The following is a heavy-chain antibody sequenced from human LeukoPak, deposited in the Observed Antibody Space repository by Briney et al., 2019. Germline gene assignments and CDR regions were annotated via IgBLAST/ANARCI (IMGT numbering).Heavy chain of an antibody. J-gene: IGHJ3*02. CDR3: ARLEYYVWGSYRSLGAFDI. CDR1: GFTFSSYA. Sequence: GGSLRLSCAASGFTFSSYAMSWVRQAPGKGLEWVSAISGSGGSTYYADSVKGRFTISRDNSKNTLYLQMNSLRAEDTAVYYCARLEYYVWGSYRSLGAFDIWGQGTMVTVSS. D-gene: IGHD3-16*02. CDR2: ISGSGGST. V-gene: IGHV3-23*01.